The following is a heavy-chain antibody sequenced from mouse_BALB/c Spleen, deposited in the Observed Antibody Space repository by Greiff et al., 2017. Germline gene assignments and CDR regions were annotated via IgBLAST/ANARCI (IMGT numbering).Heavy chain of an antibody. CDR1: GFSLTSYG. J-gene: IGHJ4*01. Sequence: QVQLKQSGPGLVQPSQSLSITCTVSGFSLTSYGVHWVRQSPGKGLEWLGVIWGGGSTDYNAAFISRLSISKDNSKSQVFFKMNSLQADDTAIYYCASHLSYGYDRGYAMDYWGQGTSVTVSS. D-gene: IGHD2-2*01. V-gene: IGHV2-4-1*01. CDR3: ASHLSYGYDRGYAMDY. CDR2: IWGGGST.